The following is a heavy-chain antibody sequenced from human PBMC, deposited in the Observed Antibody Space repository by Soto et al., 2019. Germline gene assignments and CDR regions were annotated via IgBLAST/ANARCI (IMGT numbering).Heavy chain of an antibody. CDR3: ARLVRGYSGYDRNYSNY. J-gene: IGHJ4*02. D-gene: IGHD5-12*01. V-gene: IGHV4-34*01. Sequence: PSETLSLTCAVYGGSFSGYYWSWIRQPPGKGLEWIGEINHSGSTNYNPSLKSRVTISVDTSKNQFSLKLSSVTAADTAVYYCARLVRGYSGYDRNYSNYWGQGTLVTVSS. CDR2: INHSGST. CDR1: GGSFSGYY.